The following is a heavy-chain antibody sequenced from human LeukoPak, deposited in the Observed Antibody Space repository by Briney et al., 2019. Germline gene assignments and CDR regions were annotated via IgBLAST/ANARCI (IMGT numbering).Heavy chain of an antibody. D-gene: IGHD4-17*01. CDR1: GGSISSSGHY. Sequence: SSETLSLTCSVSGGSISSSGHYGGWIRQSPEKGLDWIGSIYSNGNTYYNPSVKSRVTISVDTSKNQFSLKLTPVTAAETAVYYCARSAPVTTGYFDYWGQGALVTVSS. CDR3: ARSAPVTTGYFDY. CDR2: IYSNGNT. J-gene: IGHJ4*03. V-gene: IGHV4-39*07.